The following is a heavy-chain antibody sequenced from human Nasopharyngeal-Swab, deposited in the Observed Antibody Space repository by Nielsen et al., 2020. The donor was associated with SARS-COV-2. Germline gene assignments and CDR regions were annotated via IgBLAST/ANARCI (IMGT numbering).Heavy chain of an antibody. CDR1: GYSFRTYG. D-gene: IGHD2/OR15-2a*01. CDR3: AKDLRGPYFF. J-gene: IGHJ4*02. V-gene: IGHV3-23*01. Sequence: GGSLRLSCVASGYSFRTYGMSWVRQAPGKGLEWVAATVGSGALGGSGGSTYYADSVKGRFTISRDNSKNTLSLQMNSLRAEDTAVYYCAKDLRGPYFFWGQGTLVTVSS. CDR2: TVGSGALGGSGGST.